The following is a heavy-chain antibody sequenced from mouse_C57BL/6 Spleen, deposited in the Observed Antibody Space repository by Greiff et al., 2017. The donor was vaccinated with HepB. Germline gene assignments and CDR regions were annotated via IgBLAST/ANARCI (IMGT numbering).Heavy chain of an antibody. V-gene: IGHV1-82*01. CDR2: IYPGDGDT. CDR3: ARHDSYAMDY. CDR1: GYAFSSSW. Sequence: QVHVKQSGPELVKPGASVKISCKASGYAFSSSWMNWVKQRPGKGLEWIGRIYPGDGDTNYNGKFKGKATLTADKSSSTAYMQLSSLTSEDSAVYFCARHDSYAMDYWGQGTSVTVSS. J-gene: IGHJ4*01.